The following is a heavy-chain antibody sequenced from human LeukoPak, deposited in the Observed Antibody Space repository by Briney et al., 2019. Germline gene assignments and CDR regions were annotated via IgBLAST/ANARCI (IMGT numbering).Heavy chain of an antibody. V-gene: IGHV3-66*01. CDR3: AAFSHKGV. CDR1: GFSVCNNY. D-gene: IGHD3-3*02. Sequence: GVSLRLSCAASGFSVCNNYMMWVRQAPGKGLEWVSLIYSGGSTYYADSVRGRFTNSRDSSKNKLYLQLNSLRAEDTAVYYCAAFSHKGVWGQGTTVTVSS. J-gene: IGHJ6*02. CDR2: IYSGGST.